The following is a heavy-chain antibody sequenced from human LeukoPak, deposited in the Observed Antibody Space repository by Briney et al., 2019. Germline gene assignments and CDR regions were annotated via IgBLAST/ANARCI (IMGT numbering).Heavy chain of an antibody. CDR3: AKDPQRYCSSTSCWDWFDP. V-gene: IGHV3-30*18. CDR1: GFTFSSYG. J-gene: IGHJ5*02. CDR2: ISYDGSNK. D-gene: IGHD2-2*01. Sequence: GRSLRLSCAASGFTFSSYGMHWVRQAPGKGLEWMAVISYDGSNKYYADSVKGRFTISRDNSKNTLYLQMNSLRAEDTAVYYCAKDPQRYCSSTSCWDWFDPWGQGTLVTVSS.